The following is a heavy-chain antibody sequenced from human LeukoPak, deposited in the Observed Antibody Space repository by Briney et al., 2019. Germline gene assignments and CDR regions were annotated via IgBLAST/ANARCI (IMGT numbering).Heavy chain of an antibody. V-gene: IGHV3-53*01. J-gene: IGHJ4*02. CDR1: GFTVTSKY. D-gene: IGHD2-8*01. Sequence: GGSLRLSCAASGFTVTSKYMSWVRQAPGKGLEWVSVIYSGGNTFYADSVKGRFTISRDNSKITLYLQMNSLGAEDAAVYYCAKVALMGLARYWGQGTLVTVSS. CDR2: IYSGGNT. CDR3: AKVALMGLARY.